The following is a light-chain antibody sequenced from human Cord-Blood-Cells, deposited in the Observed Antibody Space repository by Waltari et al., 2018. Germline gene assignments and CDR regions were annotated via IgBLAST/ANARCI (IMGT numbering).Light chain of an antibody. Sequence: AIQLTQSPSSPSASVGTRATITCRASQGISSALDWYQQKPGKAPKLLIYGASSLDSGVPSRFSGSGSGTEFTLTISSLQPEDFATYYCQQYNSYPLTFGGGTKVEIK. J-gene: IGKJ4*01. V-gene: IGKV1-13*02. CDR3: QQYNSYPLT. CDR2: GAS. CDR1: QGISSA.